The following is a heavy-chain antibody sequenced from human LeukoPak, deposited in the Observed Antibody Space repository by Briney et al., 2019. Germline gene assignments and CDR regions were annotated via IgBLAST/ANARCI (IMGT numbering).Heavy chain of an antibody. CDR2: ISTGSGPI. CDR1: GFTFSTYS. D-gene: IGHD3-22*01. J-gene: IGHJ4*02. Sequence: GGSLRLSCEASGFTFSTYSMNWVRQAPGKGLEWVSYISTGSGPIYYADSVKGRFTISRDNAKKSLCLQMNSLRDEDTAVYYCAKNYYGSSCAPDYWGQGTLVTVSS. CDR3: AKNYYGSSCAPDY. V-gene: IGHV3-48*02.